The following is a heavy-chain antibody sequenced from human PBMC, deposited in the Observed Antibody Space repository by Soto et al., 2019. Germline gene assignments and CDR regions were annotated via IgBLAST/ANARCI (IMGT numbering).Heavy chain of an antibody. V-gene: IGHV2-5*01. D-gene: IGHD6-13*01. CDR3: AQIPQKLASEDHFDY. Sequence: QITLKESGPTLVKPTQTLTLTCTFSGFSLSTSGVGVGWIRQPPGKALEWLALIYWNDDKRYSTSLKSRRTINKDTSKNHVVLTMTNVDPVDTATYFCAQIPQKLASEDHFDYWGQGTLVTVSS. CDR1: GFSLSTSGVG. J-gene: IGHJ4*02. CDR2: IYWNDDK.